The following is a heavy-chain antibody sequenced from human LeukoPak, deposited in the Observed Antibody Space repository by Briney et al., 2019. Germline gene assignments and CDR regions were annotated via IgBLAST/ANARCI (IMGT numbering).Heavy chain of an antibody. Sequence: SETLSLTCAVYGGSFSGYYWSWIRQPPGKGLEWIGEINHSGSTNYNPSLKSRVTISVDTSKNQFSLKLSSVTAADTAVYYCARGATVGTRIAVAGTRDDYWGQGTLVTVSS. CDR2: INHSGST. CDR3: ARGATVGTRIAVAGTRDDY. CDR1: GGSFSGYY. J-gene: IGHJ4*02. V-gene: IGHV4-34*01. D-gene: IGHD6-19*01.